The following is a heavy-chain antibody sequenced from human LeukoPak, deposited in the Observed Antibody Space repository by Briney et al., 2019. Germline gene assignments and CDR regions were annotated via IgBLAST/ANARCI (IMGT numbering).Heavy chain of an antibody. CDR3: AKDSYYDILTGYYIPFDY. J-gene: IGHJ4*02. CDR1: GFTFSSYG. V-gene: IGHV3-30*18. D-gene: IGHD3-9*01. Sequence: GRSLRLSCAASGFTFSSYGMHWVRQAPGKGLEWVAVISYDGSNKYYADSVKGRFTISRDNSKNTLYLQMNSLRAEDTAVYYCAKDSYYDILTGYYIPFDYWGQGTLVTVSS. CDR2: ISYDGSNK.